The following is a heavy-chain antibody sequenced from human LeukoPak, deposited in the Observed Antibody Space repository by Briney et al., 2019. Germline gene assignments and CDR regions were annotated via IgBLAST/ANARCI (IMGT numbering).Heavy chain of an antibody. CDR2: IFYSGNT. CDR1: GGSISSSLYY. D-gene: IGHD4-17*01. Sequence: SETLSLTCTVSGGSISSSLYYWGWIRQPPGKGLECVGSIFYSGNTFYNPSLKSRVTISVDASKNQFSLKLDSVTAADTAVYYCARDHGDYDFDSWGQGTLVTVSS. J-gene: IGHJ4*02. V-gene: IGHV4-39*07. CDR3: ARDHGDYDFDS.